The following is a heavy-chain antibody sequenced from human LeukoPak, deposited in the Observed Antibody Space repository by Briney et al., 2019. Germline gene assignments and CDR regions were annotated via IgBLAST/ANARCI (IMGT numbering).Heavy chain of an antibody. D-gene: IGHD1-26*01. CDR3: ARVGSRGYYFDY. V-gene: IGHV3-11*06. CDR1: GFTFSDYY. Sequence: GGSLRLSCASSGFTFSDYYMSWIRQAPGKGLEWVSHISGSSTYTNYADSVKGRFTISRDNANNSPYLQMNSLTAEDTAVFYCARVGSRGYYFDYWGQGTLVSVSS. J-gene: IGHJ4*02. CDR2: ISGSSTYT.